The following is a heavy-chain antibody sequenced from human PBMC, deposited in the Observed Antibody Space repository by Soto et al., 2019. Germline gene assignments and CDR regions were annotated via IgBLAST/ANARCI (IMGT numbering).Heavy chain of an antibody. J-gene: IGHJ6*02. Sequence: QVQLVQSGAEVKKPGSSVKVSCPASGGTFNNFAFTWVRQAPGQGLEWLGGIMPVFHTTNIAQTFQDRITVIADDCTNTVYMEMTSLRFDDTAVYYCATATISPVSATLYHYGMDVWGQGTTVTVSS. CDR2: IMPVFHTT. V-gene: IGHV1-69*01. CDR1: GGTFNNFA. D-gene: IGHD6-25*01. CDR3: ATATISPVSATLYHYGMDV.